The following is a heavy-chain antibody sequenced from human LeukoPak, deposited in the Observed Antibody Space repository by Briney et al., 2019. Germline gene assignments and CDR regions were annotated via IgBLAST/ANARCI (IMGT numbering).Heavy chain of an antibody. CDR2: IRYDGSNE. V-gene: IGHV3-30*02. D-gene: IGHD3-22*01. CDR3: ARDQWHYYDSSATGFGP. Sequence: PGGSLRLSCAASGFTQYGMHWFRQAPGKGLEWVAFIRYDGSNEYYADSVMGRFTISRDNFRNTLYLQMNTLRPEDTAVYYCARDQWHYYDSSATGFGPWGQGTLVTVSS. J-gene: IGHJ5*02. CDR1: GFTQYG.